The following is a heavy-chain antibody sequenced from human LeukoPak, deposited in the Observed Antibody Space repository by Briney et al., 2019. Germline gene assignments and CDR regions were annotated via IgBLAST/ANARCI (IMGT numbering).Heavy chain of an antibody. V-gene: IGHV4-4*02. Sequence: SGTLSLTCAVSGGSISSSNWWSWVRQPPGKGLEWIGEIYHSGSTNYNPSLKSRVTVSVDKSKNQFSLKLSSVTAADTAVYYCARDGVDTAMVHDAFDIWGQGTMVTVSS. J-gene: IGHJ3*02. CDR1: GGSISSSNW. CDR3: ARDGVDTAMVHDAFDI. D-gene: IGHD5-18*01. CDR2: IYHSGST.